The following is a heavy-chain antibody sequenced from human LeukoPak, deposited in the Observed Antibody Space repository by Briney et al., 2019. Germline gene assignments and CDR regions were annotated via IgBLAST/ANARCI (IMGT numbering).Heavy chain of an antibody. D-gene: IGHD5-12*01. CDR3: AHSGYDYYYYGMDV. J-gene: IGHJ6*02. Sequence: XGYIYHSGSTYYNPSLKSRVTISVDRSKNQFSLKLSSVTAADTAVYYCAHSGYDYYYYGMDVWGQGTTVTVSS. CDR2: IYHSGST. V-gene: IGHV4-30-2*01.